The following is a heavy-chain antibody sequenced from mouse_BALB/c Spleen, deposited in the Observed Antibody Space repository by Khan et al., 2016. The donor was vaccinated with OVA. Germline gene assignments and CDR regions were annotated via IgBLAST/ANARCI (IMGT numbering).Heavy chain of an antibody. J-gene: IGHJ1*01. Sequence: EVELVESGAELLKPGASVKLSCTASGFNIKDTYIHWVKQRPEQGLEWIGRIAPANGNTKYDPKFQGKATITADTSSNTSYLQLSSLTSEDTAVYVRAHPSYDPRDFDVGGAGTGVIVS. D-gene: IGHD2-3*01. CDR1: GFNIKDTY. V-gene: IGHV14-3*02. CDR2: IAPANGNT. CDR3: AHPSYDPRDFDV.